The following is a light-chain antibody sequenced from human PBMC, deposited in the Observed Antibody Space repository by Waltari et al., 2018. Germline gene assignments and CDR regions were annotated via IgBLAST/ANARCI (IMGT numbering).Light chain of an antibody. V-gene: IGKV1-39*01. CDR3: QQSYSTPTT. J-gene: IGKJ3*01. Sequence: DIQMTQSPSSLSAAVGARVSITCRASQRISSYLNWYQQKPGKAPKLLIYAASSLQSGVPSRFSGSGSGTDFTLTISSLQPEDVATYYCQQSYSTPTTFGPGTKVDIK. CDR1: QRISSY. CDR2: AAS.